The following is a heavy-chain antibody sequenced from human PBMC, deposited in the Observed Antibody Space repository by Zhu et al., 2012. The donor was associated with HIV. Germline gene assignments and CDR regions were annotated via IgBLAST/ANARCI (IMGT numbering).Heavy chain of an antibody. Sequence: QVQLEESGPGLAKPSQTLSLSCTVSGGSISSGDYYWSWIRQSPGKGLEWIGYIYYSGSTYYNPSLKSRVTISLDTSKNQFSLRLSSVTAADTAVYYCAREGRDGYNNYWGQGTLVTVSS. CDR1: GGSISSGDYY. J-gene: IGHJ4*02. D-gene: IGHD5-24*01. V-gene: IGHV4-30-4*01. CDR2: IYYSGST. CDR3: AREGRDGYNNY.